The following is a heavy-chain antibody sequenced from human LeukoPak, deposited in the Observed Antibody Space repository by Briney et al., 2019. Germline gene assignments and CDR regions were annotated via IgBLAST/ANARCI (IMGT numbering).Heavy chain of an antibody. CDR2: INPSGGST. CDR1: GGTFSSYA. D-gene: IGHD3-22*01. Sequence: ASVKVSCKASGGTFSSYAISWVRQAPGQGLEWMGIINPSGGSTSYAQKFQGRVTMTRDMSTSTVYMELSSLRSEDTAVYYCARDRHYYDSSGSKGVMGNWGQGTLVTVSS. CDR3: ARDRHYYDSSGSKGVMGN. V-gene: IGHV1-46*01. J-gene: IGHJ4*02.